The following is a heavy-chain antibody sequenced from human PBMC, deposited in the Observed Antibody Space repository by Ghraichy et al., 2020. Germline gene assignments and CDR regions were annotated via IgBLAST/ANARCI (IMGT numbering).Heavy chain of an antibody. CDR1: GFTFSSYA. CDR3: AKGNKASGWYH. J-gene: IGHJ5*02. D-gene: IGHD6-19*01. V-gene: IGHV3-23*01. Sequence: GGSLRLSCAASGFTFSSYAMSWVRQAPGKGLEWVSAISSSGGSTYYADSVKGRFTISRDNSKNTLYLQMNSLRAEDTAIYYCAKGNKASGWYHWGQGTLVTVSS. CDR2: ISSSGGST.